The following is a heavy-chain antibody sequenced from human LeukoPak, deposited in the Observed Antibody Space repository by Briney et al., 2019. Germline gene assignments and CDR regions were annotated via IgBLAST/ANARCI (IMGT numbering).Heavy chain of an antibody. V-gene: IGHV1-46*01. D-gene: IGHD6-13*01. J-gene: IGHJ5*02. CDR3: ARDGLRYSSSHTWFDP. Sequence: ASVKVSCKASGYTFTSYYMRWVRQAPGQGLEWMGIINPSGGSTSYAQKFQGRVTMTRDMSTSTVYMELSSLRSEDTAVYYCARDGLRYSSSHTWFDPWGQGTLVTVSS. CDR2: INPSGGST. CDR1: GYTFTSYY.